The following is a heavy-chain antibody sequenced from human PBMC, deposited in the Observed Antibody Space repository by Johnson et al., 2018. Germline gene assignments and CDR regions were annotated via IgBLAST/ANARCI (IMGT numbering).Heavy chain of an antibody. CDR3: VKEFLATEWEVHSDYYGMDV. Sequence: QVGLGQAGGGVVRPRRSLRLCCAASGFIFRNYGMHWVRQAPGKGLEWVAVIWFDESKEYYADSEKGRFTISRDNSKKTLFLQMNSLKGDDTAVYYCVKEFLATEWEVHSDYYGMDVWGQGTTVSVSS. V-gene: IGHV3-33*06. J-gene: IGHJ6*02. CDR1: GFIFRNYG. CDR2: IWFDESKE. D-gene: IGHD1-26*01.